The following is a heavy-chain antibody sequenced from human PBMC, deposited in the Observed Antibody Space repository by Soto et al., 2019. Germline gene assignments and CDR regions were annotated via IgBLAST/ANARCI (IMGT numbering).Heavy chain of an antibody. D-gene: IGHD5-18*01. CDR2: ISSSSSTI. V-gene: IGHV3-48*01. CDR1: GFTFSSYS. CDR3: ARGDVDTAMVTGYGMDV. Sequence: EVPLVESGGGLVQPGGSLRLSCAASGFTFSSYSMNWVRQAPGKGREWVSYISSSSSTIYYADPVKGRFTISRDNAKNSLYLQMNSLRAEDTAVYYCARGDVDTAMVTGYGMDVWGQGTTVTVSS. J-gene: IGHJ6*02.